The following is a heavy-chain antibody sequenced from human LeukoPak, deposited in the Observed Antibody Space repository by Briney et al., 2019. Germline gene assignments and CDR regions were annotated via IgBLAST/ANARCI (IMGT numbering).Heavy chain of an antibody. CDR1: GYTFTGYY. CDR3: ASFAGYSSGWYRGNSDY. V-gene: IGHV1-2*02. Sequence: ASVKVSCKASGYTFTGYYMHWVRQAPGQGLEWMGWINPNSGGTNYAQKFQGRVTMTRDTSISTAYMELSRLRSDDTAVYYCASFAGYSSGWYRGNSDYWGQGTLVTVSS. J-gene: IGHJ4*02. CDR2: INPNSGGT. D-gene: IGHD6-19*01.